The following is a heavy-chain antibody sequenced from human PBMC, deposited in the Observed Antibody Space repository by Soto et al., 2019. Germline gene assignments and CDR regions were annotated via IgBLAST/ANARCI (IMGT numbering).Heavy chain of an antibody. Sequence: SDTLSLTCAVYGGSFSVYYWSWIRQPPGKGLEWIGEINHSGSTNYNPSLKSRVTISVDTSKNQFSLKLSSVTAADTAVYYCARGEALWSGDYLWDSYFDYWGQGTLVTVSS. CDR1: GGSFSVYY. J-gene: IGHJ4*02. CDR3: ARGEALWSGDYLWDSYFDY. D-gene: IGHD3-3*01. V-gene: IGHV4-34*01. CDR2: INHSGST.